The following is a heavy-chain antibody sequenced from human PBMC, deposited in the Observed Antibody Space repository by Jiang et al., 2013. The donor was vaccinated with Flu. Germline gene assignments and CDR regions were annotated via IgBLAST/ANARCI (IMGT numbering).Heavy chain of an antibody. CDR3: ARVGYCGYGVCYTYDY. V-gene: IGHV1-2*02. Sequence: GAEVKKPGASVKVSCKASGYTFTGHYIHWLRQAPGQGPEWMGWINPVTGGTNYAQKFQGRVTMTRDTSITTAYMELSRLTSDDTAVFYCARVGYCGYGVCYTYDYWGQGTLVTVSS. J-gene: IGHJ4*02. CDR2: INPVTGGT. CDR1: GYTFTGHY. D-gene: IGHD2-8*01.